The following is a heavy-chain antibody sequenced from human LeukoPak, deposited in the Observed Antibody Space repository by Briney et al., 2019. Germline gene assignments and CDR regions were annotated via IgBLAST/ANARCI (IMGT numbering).Heavy chain of an antibody. D-gene: IGHD5-24*01. Sequence: GGSLRLSCATTGFTFTNAWMSWVRQAPGKELEWVGRIKRKTDGGTTDYAAPVKGRFTISRDESKNTLYLQMNSLKTEDTAVYYCTTGEMATSFDYWGQGTLVTVSS. CDR2: IKRKTDGGTT. J-gene: IGHJ4*02. V-gene: IGHV3-15*01. CDR1: GFTFTNAW. CDR3: TTGEMATSFDY.